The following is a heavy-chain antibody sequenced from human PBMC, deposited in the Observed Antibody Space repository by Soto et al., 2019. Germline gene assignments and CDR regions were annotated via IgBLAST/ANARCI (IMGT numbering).Heavy chain of an antibody. CDR3: ARDFGRFLEWLQPGDYYYGMDV. V-gene: IGHV3-48*02. CDR2: ISSSSSTI. CDR1: GFTFSSYS. D-gene: IGHD3-3*01. J-gene: IGHJ6*02. Sequence: EVQLVESGGGLVQPGGSLRLSCAASGFTFSSYSMNWVRQAPGKGLEWVSYISSSSSTIYYADSVKGRFTISRDNAKNSLYLQMNSLRDEDTAVYYCARDFGRFLEWLQPGDYYYGMDVWGQGTTVTVSS.